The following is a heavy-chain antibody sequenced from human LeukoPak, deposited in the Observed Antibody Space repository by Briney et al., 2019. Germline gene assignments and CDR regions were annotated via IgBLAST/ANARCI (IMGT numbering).Heavy chain of an antibody. CDR1: GGTFSSYA. D-gene: IGHD6-19*01. V-gene: IGHV1-69*04. CDR2: IIPILGIA. CDR3: ARHIAVAGSGIDY. Sequence: GASVKVSCKASGGTFSSYAISWVRQAPGXXXXXXXRIIPILGIANYAQKFQGRVTITADKSTSTAYMELSSLRSEDTAVYYCARHIAVAGSGIDYWGQGTLVTVSS. J-gene: IGHJ4*02.